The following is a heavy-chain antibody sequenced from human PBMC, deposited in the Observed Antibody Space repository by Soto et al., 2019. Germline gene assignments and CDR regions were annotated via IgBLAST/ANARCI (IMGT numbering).Heavy chain of an antibody. D-gene: IGHD4-17*01. V-gene: IGHV3-23*01. Sequence: GGSLRLSCTASGFTFNNHAMSWVRQAPGKGLEWVSTIGDGGGTSYADSVKGRITISRDNSKNTLYLQMNSLRAEDSAVYYCAKSPGTTGWFLFDNWGQGTLVTVSS. CDR1: GFTFNNHA. CDR3: AKSPGTTGWFLFDN. CDR2: IGDGGGT. J-gene: IGHJ4*02.